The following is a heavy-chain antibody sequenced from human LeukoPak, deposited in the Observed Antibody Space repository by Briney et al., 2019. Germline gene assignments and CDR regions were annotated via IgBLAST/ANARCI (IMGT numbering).Heavy chain of an antibody. CDR3: ARQPRYCSSISCYRIDY. CDR2: IYHSGST. Sequence: SETLSFTCTVSGYSISSGYYWGWIRQPPGKGLEWIGSIYHSGSTYYNPSLKSRVTISVDTSKNQFSLKLSSVTAADTAVYYCARQPRYCSSISCYRIDYWGQGTLVTVSS. V-gene: IGHV4-38-2*02. D-gene: IGHD2-2*01. J-gene: IGHJ4*02. CDR1: GYSISSGYY.